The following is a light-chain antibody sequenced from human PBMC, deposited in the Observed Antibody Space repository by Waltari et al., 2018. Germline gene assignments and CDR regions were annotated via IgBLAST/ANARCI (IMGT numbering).Light chain of an antibody. Sequence: DIVMTQSPDSLAVSLGERATINCKSSQSILYSSKSKNYLAWYQQKPVQPPKLLINRASIRESGVPDRFSGSGSGTDFTLTIGSLQAEDVAIYYCQQYYNTPRTFGQGTKVEIK. CDR3: QQYYNTPRT. CDR2: RAS. CDR1: QSILYSSKSKNY. V-gene: IGKV4-1*01. J-gene: IGKJ1*01.